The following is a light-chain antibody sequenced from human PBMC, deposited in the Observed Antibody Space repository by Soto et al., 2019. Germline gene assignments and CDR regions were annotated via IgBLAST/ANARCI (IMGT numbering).Light chain of an antibody. V-gene: IGKV1-33*01. CDR2: DAS. J-gene: IGKJ5*01. CDR1: QDISNY. Sequence: DIQMTQSPSSLSASVGDRVTITCQASQDISNYLNWYQQKLGKAPKLLIYDASNLETGVPSRFSGSGSGTDFTFTISSLQPEDIATYYCQQYSNLITFSQGTRLEIK. CDR3: QQYSNLIT.